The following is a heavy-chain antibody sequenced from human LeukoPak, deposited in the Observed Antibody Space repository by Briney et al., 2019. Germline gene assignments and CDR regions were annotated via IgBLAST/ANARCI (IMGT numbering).Heavy chain of an antibody. D-gene: IGHD3-3*01. CDR3: ARESMTYYDFCGILGY. V-gene: IGHV3-64*01. CDR2: ISNTGSIT. CDR1: GFTFSNYA. Sequence: GGSLRLSCVASGFTFSNYAMHWVRQVPGKGLEYVSGISNTGSITYYANSVKGRFTISRDNSKNTVFLQMVSLRPEDMAVYYCARESMTYYDFCGILGYWGQGSVVADSA. J-gene: IGHJ4*02.